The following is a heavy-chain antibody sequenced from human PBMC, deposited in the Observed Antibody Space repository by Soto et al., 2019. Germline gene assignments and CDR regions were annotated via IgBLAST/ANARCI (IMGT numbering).Heavy chain of an antibody. V-gene: IGHV1-8*01. CDR1: GYTFTSYD. CDR2: MNPNSGNT. J-gene: IGHJ6*02. CDR3: ARGGSGWYNYYYGMDV. Sequence: GASVKVSCKASGYTFTSYDINWVRQATGQGLEWMGWMNPNSGNTGYAQKFQGRVTMTRSTSISTAYMELSSLRSEDTAVYYCARGGSGWYNYYYGMDVWGQGTTVTVSS. D-gene: IGHD6-19*01.